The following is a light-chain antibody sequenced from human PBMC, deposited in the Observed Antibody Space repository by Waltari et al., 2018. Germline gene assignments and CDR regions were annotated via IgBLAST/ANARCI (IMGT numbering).Light chain of an antibody. CDR1: ILGSKY. CDR2: QDL. CDR3: QALGSNRWV. Sequence: SSELTQPPSVSVSPGQTASITCSGDILGSKYASWYQHKPGQSPLLVLYQDLNRPSGIAERFSGSKSGNTATLTISGTQAMDDADYYCQALGSNRWVFGGGTKLTVL. J-gene: IGLJ3*02. V-gene: IGLV3-1*01.